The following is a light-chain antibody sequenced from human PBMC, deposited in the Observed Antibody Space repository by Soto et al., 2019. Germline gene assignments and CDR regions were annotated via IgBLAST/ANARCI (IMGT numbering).Light chain of an antibody. Sequence: EIGLTQSLATLSLSLWDSATLSFSAGQSVRRSLAWYQMRPGQPPRLLIYGASSRDTDIPARFRGTGSGTDFTLTISSLQSEDFAVYFCQQYHIWPSWTFGQGTKVDIK. J-gene: IGKJ1*01. V-gene: IGKV3-15*01. CDR2: GAS. CDR1: QSVRRS. CDR3: QQYHIWPSWT.